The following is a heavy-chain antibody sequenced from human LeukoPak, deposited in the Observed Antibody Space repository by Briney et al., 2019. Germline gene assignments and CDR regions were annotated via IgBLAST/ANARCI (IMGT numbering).Heavy chain of an antibody. J-gene: IGHJ6*03. CDR3: ARYFLVPAATYYYYYMDV. V-gene: IGHV1-18*04. Sequence: ASVKVSCKASGYTFTGYYMHWVRQAPGQGLEWMGWISAYNGNTNYAQKLQGRVTMTTDTSTSTAYMELRSLRSDDTAVYYCARYFLVPAATYYYYYMDVWGKGTTVTVSS. CDR1: GYTFTGYY. D-gene: IGHD2-2*01. CDR2: ISAYNGNT.